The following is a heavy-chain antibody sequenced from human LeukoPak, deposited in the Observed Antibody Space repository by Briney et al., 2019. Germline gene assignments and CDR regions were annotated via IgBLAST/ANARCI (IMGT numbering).Heavy chain of an antibody. CDR1: GFTFSSYA. CDR3: ARDYYDSSGYYPWGY. D-gene: IGHD3-22*01. CDR2: ISGSGGST. V-gene: IGHV3-23*01. Sequence: GGSLRLSCAASGFTFSSYAMSWVRQAPGKGLEWVSAISGSGGSTYYADSVKGRFTISRDNSKNTLYLQMNSLRAEDTAVYYCARDYYDSSGYYPWGYWGQGTLVTVSS. J-gene: IGHJ4*02.